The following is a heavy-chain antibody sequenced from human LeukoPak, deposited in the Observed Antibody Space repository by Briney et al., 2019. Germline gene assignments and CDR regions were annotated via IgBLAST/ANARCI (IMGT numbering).Heavy chain of an antibody. CDR3: ARGDDSSGYYPFDY. CDR1: GGSISSGDYY. D-gene: IGHD3-22*01. J-gene: IGHJ4*02. V-gene: IGHV4-30-4*01. Sequence: SQTLSLTCTVSGGSISSGDYYWSWIRQPPGKGLEWIGYIYYSGSTNYNPSLKSRVTISVDTSKNQFSLKLSSVTAADTAVYYCARGDDSSGYYPFDYWGQGTLVTVSS. CDR2: IYYSGST.